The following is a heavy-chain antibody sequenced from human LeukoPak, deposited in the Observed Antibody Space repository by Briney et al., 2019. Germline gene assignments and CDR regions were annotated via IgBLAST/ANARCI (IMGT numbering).Heavy chain of an antibody. CDR2: IYSTRST. V-gene: IGHV4-39*07. Sequence: SETLSLTCTVSGGSISSSNYYWGWIRQPPGKGLEWIGNIYSTRSTYYNPSLKSRVTISVDTSKNQFSLKLSSVTAADTAVYYCATRRIWFGDPGWFDPWGQGTLVTVSS. CDR3: ATRRIWFGDPGWFDP. CDR1: GGSISSSNYY. J-gene: IGHJ5*02. D-gene: IGHD3-10*01.